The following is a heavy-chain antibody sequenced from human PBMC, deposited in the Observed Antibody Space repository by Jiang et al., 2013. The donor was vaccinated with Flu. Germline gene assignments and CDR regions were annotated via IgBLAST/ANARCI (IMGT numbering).Heavy chain of an antibody. CDR3: AREVVATTTNGYTRTNWFDP. CDR2: IYPGDSDT. J-gene: IGHJ5*02. V-gene: IGHV5-51*04. D-gene: IGHD5-12*01. CDR1: GYSFTSYW. Sequence: GAEVKKPGESLKISCKGSGYSFTSYWIGWVRQMPGKGLEWMGIIYPGDSDTRYSPSFQGQVTISADKPISTAYLQWSSLKASDTAMYYCAREVVATTTNGYTRTNWFDPWGQGTLVTVSS.